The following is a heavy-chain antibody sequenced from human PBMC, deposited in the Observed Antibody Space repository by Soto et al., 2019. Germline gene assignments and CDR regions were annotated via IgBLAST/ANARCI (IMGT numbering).Heavy chain of an antibody. V-gene: IGHV4-39*02. D-gene: IGHD4-17*01. CDR1: GGSITSSNYY. J-gene: IGHJ1*01. CDR3: ARSRTTVTPSGFQH. CDR2: VYYNGFT. Sequence: PSETLSLTCTVSGGSITSSNYYWGWIRQPPGKGLQWIGNVYYNGFTYYNPSLKSRVTISVDTSKNHFSLKLTSVTAADTAVYYCARSRTTVTPSGFQHWGQGTLVTVSS.